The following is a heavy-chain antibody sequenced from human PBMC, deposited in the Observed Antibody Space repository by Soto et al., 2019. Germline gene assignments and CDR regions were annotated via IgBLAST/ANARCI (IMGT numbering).Heavy chain of an antibody. Sequence: QVQLVQSGAEVKKPGASVKVSCTASGYTFTHYAIHWVRHAPGQRLEWMGFINAGSGNTKYSQTFQGRLTFTKDTSASTTYMDLSSLRSEDTAIYYCARGLAADFAWGQGTLVTVSS. D-gene: IGHD6-13*01. CDR3: ARGLAADFA. CDR1: GYTFTHYA. CDR2: INAGSGNT. V-gene: IGHV1-3*01. J-gene: IGHJ5*02.